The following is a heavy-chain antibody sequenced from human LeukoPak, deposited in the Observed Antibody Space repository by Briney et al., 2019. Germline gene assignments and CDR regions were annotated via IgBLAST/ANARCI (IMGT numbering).Heavy chain of an antibody. CDR2: IYYSGST. Sequence: SETLSLTCTVSGGSISGYYWSWIRQPPGKGLEWIGYIYYSGSTSYNPSLKSRVTISVDTSKNQFSLKLSSVTAADTAVYYCARGVQYSSSWYPIWGQGTMVTVSS. J-gene: IGHJ3*02. D-gene: IGHD6-13*01. CDR3: ARGVQYSSSWYPI. V-gene: IGHV4-59*12. CDR1: GGSISGYY.